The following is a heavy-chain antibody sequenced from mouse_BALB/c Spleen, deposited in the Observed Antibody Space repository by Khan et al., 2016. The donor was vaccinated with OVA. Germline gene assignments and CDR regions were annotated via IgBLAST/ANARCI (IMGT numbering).Heavy chain of an antibody. D-gene: IGHD1-1*01. CDR2: IHYSGST. V-gene: IGHV3-1*02. CDR1: GYSITSGYS. Sequence: EVQLQESGPDLVKPSQSLSLTCTVTGYSITSGYSWHWIRQFPGNRLEWMAYIHYSGSTNYNPSLKSRISFTRDTSKNQFFLQLNSVTPEDTATYYCARFYYYGSSFSYWGQGTMLTVSA. J-gene: IGHJ3*01. CDR3: ARFYYYGSSFSY.